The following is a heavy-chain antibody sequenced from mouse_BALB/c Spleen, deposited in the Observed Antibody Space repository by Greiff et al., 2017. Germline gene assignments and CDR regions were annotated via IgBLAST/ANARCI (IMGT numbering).Heavy chain of an antibody. CDR3: ARGPYGNSWFAY. V-gene: IGHV3-6*02. CDR1: GYSITSGYY. CDR2: ISYDGSN. J-gene: IGHJ3*01. Sequence: EVKVEESGPGLVKPSQSLSLTCSVTGYSITSGYYWNWIRQFPGNKLEWMGYISYDGSNNYNPSLKNRISITRDTSKNQFFLKLNSVTTEDTATYYCARGPYGNSWFAYWGQGTLVTVSA. D-gene: IGHD2-1*01.